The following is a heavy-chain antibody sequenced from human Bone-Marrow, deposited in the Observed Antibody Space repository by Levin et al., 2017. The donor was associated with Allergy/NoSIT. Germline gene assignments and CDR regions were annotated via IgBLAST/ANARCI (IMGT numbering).Heavy chain of an antibody. CDR2: ITSFSTYI. CDR3: VRGNGLVGATDYYNYGVDV. D-gene: IGHD1-26*01. CDR1: GFTFNSYS. V-gene: IGHV3-21*01. Sequence: GESLKISCAASGFTFNSYSMNWVRQAPGKGLEWVSSITSFSTYIDYADSVKGRFTISRDNAKNSLLLQMSGLRAEDTAVYYCVRGNGLVGATDYYNYGVDVWGQGTTVTVSS. J-gene: IGHJ6*02.